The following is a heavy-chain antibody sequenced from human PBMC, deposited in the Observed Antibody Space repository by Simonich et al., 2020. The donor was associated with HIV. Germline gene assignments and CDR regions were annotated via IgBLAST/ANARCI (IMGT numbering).Heavy chain of an antibody. CDR1: GYTFIGYY. CDR3: ARSRSGPFDAFDI. J-gene: IGHJ3*02. CDR2: FNPNRGGT. D-gene: IGHD3-3*01. V-gene: IGHV1-2*06. Sequence: QVQLVQSGAEVKKPGASVKVSCKASGYTFIGYYLHWVRQAPGQGLEWMGRFNPNRGGTNYAQKFKGRVTMTRDTSISTAYMELSRLRSDDTAVYYWARSRSGPFDAFDIWGQGTMVTVSS.